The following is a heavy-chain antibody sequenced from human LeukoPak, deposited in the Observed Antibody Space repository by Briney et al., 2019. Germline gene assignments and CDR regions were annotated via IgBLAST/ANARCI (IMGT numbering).Heavy chain of an antibody. CDR1: GGSISSYY. Sequence: SETLSLTCTVSGGSISSYYWSWIRQPPGEGLEWIGYIYYSGSTNYNPSLKSRVTISVDTSKNQFSLKLSSVTAADTAVYYCAGGRLDCSSTSCLRFDYWGQGTLVTVSS. D-gene: IGHD2-2*01. CDR3: AGGRLDCSSTSCLRFDY. V-gene: IGHV4-59*08. J-gene: IGHJ4*02. CDR2: IYYSGST.